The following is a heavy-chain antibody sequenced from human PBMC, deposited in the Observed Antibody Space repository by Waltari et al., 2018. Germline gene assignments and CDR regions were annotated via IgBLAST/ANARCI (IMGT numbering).Heavy chain of an antibody. CDR2: ITTYNGYT. CDR1: GYTFTSFG. D-gene: IGHD3-16*01. Sequence: QVQLVQSGAEVKKPGASVKVSCTASGYTFTSFGFSWVRQAPGQGLEWMGLITTYNGYTNYAQQFQGRVTMTSDTSTSTGYMELRSLKSDDAAVYFCARVPHPGNYVGVPYYDYWGQGTLVTVS. J-gene: IGHJ4*02. V-gene: IGHV1-18*01. CDR3: ARVPHPGNYVGVPYYDY.